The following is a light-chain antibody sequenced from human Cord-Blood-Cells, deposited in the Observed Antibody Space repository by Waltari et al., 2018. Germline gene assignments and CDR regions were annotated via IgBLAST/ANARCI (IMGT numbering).Light chain of an antibody. Sequence: DIQMTQSPSSLSASVGDRVTITCRASQSISSYLNWYQQKPGKAPKLLIYAASSLQSGVPSRFSGSGSGTDFTLTISSLQPEDFATYYCQQSYSTPTTFDQGP. J-gene: IGKJ1*01. CDR2: AAS. V-gene: IGKV1-39*01. CDR3: QQSYSTPTT. CDR1: QSISSY.